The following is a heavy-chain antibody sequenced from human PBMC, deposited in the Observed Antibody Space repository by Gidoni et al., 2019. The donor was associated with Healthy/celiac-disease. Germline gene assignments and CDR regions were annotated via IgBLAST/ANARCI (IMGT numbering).Heavy chain of an antibody. CDR2: IIPIFGTA. Sequence: QVQLVQSGAEVKKPGSSVQVSCKASGGTFSRYAISWVRQAPGQGLEWMGGIIPIFGTANYAQKFQGRVTITADESTSTAYMELSSLRSEDTAVYYCARVYCSGGSCYSHAFDIWGQGTMVTVSS. J-gene: IGHJ3*02. CDR3: ARVYCSGGSCYSHAFDI. D-gene: IGHD2-15*01. CDR1: GGTFSRYA. V-gene: IGHV1-69*01.